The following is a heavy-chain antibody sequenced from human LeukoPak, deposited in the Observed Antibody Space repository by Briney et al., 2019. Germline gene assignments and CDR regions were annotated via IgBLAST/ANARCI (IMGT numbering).Heavy chain of an antibody. CDR2: IYHSWGI. D-gene: IGHD1-1*01. CDR3: ARNVTAGFFDY. J-gene: IGHJ4*02. V-gene: IGHV4-38-2*01. CDR1: GSSITNDYF. Sequence: SETLSLTCAVSGSSITNDYFWGWIRQPPGKGLEWIATIYHSWGIYFNPSLKSRVSISLDVSKNQFSLKLTSLTAADTAIYYCARNVTAGFFDYWGQGILVTVSS.